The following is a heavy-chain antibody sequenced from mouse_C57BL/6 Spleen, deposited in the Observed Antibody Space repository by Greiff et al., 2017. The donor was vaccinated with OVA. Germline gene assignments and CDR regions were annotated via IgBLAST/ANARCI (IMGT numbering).Heavy chain of an antibody. CDR3: ERAPDYYGSSAMDY. J-gene: IGHJ4*01. V-gene: IGHV5-4*01. CDR1: GFTFSSYA. D-gene: IGHD1-1*01. CDR2: ISDGGSYT. Sequence: DVQLVESGGGLVKPGGSLKLSCAASGFTFSSYAMYWVRQTPEKRLEWVATISDGGSYTYYPDNVKGRFTISRDNAKNNLYLQMSHLKSEDTAMYDCERAPDYYGSSAMDYWGQGTSVTVSS.